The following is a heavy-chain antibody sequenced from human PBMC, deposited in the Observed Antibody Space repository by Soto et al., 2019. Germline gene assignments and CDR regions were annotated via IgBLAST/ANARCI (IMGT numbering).Heavy chain of an antibody. CDR1: GFTFSSYS. Sequence: EVQLVESGGGLVKPGGSLRLSCAASGFTFSSYSMNWVRQAPGKGLEWVSSISSSSSYIYYADSVKGRFTISRDNAKNSLSLKMNSLRAEDTAGYYCARGYCGYGSYWYFDLWGRGTLVTVSS. CDR3: ARGYCGYGSYWYFDL. D-gene: IGHD5-12*01. J-gene: IGHJ2*01. V-gene: IGHV3-21*01. CDR2: ISSSSSYI.